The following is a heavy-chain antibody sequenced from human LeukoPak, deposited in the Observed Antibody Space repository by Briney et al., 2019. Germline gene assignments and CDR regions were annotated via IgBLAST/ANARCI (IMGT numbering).Heavy chain of an antibody. CDR3: AKDIYREYSSSWVIDY. J-gene: IGHJ4*02. V-gene: IGHV3-9*01. D-gene: IGHD6-13*01. CDR1: VFTFDDYA. Sequence: GRSLRLSCAASVFTFDDYAMHWVRQPPGKGLEWVSGISWNSGGRAYADSVKGRFTISRDIAKNSLYPQMNSLRAEDTALYYCAKDIYREYSSSWVIDYWGQGTLVTVSS. CDR2: ISWNSGGR.